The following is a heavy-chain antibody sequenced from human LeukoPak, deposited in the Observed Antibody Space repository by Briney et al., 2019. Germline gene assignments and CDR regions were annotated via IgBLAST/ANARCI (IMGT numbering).Heavy chain of an antibody. CDR3: AREAATITSRVGLDY. Sequence: VASVKVSCKASGYTFTNYDINWVRQATGQGLEWMGWMNPDTGSTGYAQKFQDRVTMTRNSSISTAYMEVSSLRSEDTAVYYCAREAATITSRVGLDYWGQGTLVTVSS. CDR1: GYTFTNYD. V-gene: IGHV1-8*01. CDR2: MNPDTGST. J-gene: IGHJ4*02. D-gene: IGHD5-24*01.